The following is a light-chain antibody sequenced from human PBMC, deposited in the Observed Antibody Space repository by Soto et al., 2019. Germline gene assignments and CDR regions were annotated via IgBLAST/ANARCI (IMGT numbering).Light chain of an antibody. CDR1: QTIRGL. Sequence: EIVLTQSPATLSSSPGERATLCCRTSQTIRGLLNWYQQRPGQAPRLLIYDTSNRATDIPARFSGSGSGTDFILTISSLDPEDFGVYFCQQRHNWPITFGQGTRLDIK. V-gene: IGKV3-11*01. CDR3: QQRHNWPIT. J-gene: IGKJ5*01. CDR2: DTS.